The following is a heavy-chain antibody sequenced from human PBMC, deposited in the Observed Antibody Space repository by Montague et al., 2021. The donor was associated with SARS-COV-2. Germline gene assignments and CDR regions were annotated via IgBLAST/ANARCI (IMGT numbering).Heavy chain of an antibody. Sequence: SLRLSCAASGFTFSSYAMHWVRQAPGKGLEWVAVISYGGSNKYXXXSXXXRFTISRDNSKNTLYLQMSSLRAEDTAVYYCARDNYDYVWGSYRYIYWGQGTLVTVSS. CDR3: ARDNYDYVWGSYRYIY. D-gene: IGHD3-16*02. V-gene: IGHV3-30*04. CDR1: GFTFSSYA. CDR2: ISYGGSNK. J-gene: IGHJ4*02.